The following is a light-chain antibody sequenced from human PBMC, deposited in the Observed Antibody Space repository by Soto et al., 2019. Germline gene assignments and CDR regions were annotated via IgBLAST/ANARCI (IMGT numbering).Light chain of an antibody. CDR2: GAS. CDR1: QSVSSN. J-gene: IGKJ5*01. V-gene: IGKV3-11*01. CDR3: QQRSNWPPIT. Sequence: EIVMTQSPSTLSVSAGERATLSWRASQSVSSNLAWYQQKPGQAPRLLIYGASTRATGIPARFSGSGSGTDFTPTISSLEPEDFAVYCCQQRSNWPPITFGQGTRLEIK.